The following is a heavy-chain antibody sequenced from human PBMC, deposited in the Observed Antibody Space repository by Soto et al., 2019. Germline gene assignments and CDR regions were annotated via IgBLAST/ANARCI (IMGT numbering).Heavy chain of an antibody. CDR2: INHSGST. CDR3: ARGLPGYDDRSGYNWGAASDI. Sequence: PSETLSLTCAVYGGSFSGYYWSWIRQPPGKGLEWIGEINHSGSTNYNPSLKSRVTISVDTSKNQFSLKLSSVTAADTAVYYCARGLPGYDDRSGYNWGAASDIWGQGTMVTVSS. J-gene: IGHJ3*02. D-gene: IGHD3-22*01. V-gene: IGHV4-34*01. CDR1: GGSFSGYY.